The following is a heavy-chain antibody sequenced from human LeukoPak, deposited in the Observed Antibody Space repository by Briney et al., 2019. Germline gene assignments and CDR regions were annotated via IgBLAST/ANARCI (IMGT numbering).Heavy chain of an antibody. Sequence: SETLSLTCTVSGGSISSSSYYWGWLRQPPGKGLEWIGSIYYSGSTYYNPSLKSRVTISVDTSKNQFSLKLSSVTAADTAVYYCARLSDSNHFDYWGQGTLVTVSS. J-gene: IGHJ4*02. CDR1: GGSISSSSYY. CDR3: ARLSDSNHFDY. D-gene: IGHD2-21*02. V-gene: IGHV4-39*07. CDR2: IYYSGST.